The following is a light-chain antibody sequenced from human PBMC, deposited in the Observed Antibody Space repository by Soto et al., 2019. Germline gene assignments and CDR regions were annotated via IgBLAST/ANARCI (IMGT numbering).Light chain of an antibody. J-gene: IGKJ1*01. CDR1: QGIRND. V-gene: IGKV1-6*01. CDR2: AES. CDR3: LQDINYPWT. Sequence: IQMTQSPSSLSASVGDIVTITCRASQGIRNDLGWYQQKPGKAPKILIYAESSLQSGVPSRFSGSGSGTDLNLTISRLQPEDFATYYCLQDINYPWTFGRGTKVDIK.